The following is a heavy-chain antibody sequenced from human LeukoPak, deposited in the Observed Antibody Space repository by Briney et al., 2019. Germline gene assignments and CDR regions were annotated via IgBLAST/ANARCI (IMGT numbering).Heavy chain of an antibody. CDR3: AREKIHVFDI. Sequence: GASVKVSCKASGYTFTSYNMQWVRQAPGQGLEWMGIINPSDGDTDYAQKFQGRVTMTRDTSTSTVYMELSSLRSEDTAVYYCAREKIHVFDIWGQGTMVTVSS. V-gene: IGHV1-46*01. J-gene: IGHJ3*02. CDR2: INPSDGDT. CDR1: GYTFTSYN.